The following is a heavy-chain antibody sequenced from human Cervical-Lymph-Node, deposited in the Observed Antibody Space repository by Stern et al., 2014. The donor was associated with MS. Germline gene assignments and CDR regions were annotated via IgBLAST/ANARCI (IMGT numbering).Heavy chain of an antibody. Sequence: QVQLVQSGAALRKPGASVEVSCEASGYNFIDYYIHWVRQAPGQGLEWVGWINPHTGDTRYAQKFLGRVAMTRDTSINTAYLVLNSLTSDDTAFYYCTRGRGTLLYLHWGQGTLITVSS. CDR2: INPHTGDT. CDR1: GYNFIDYY. J-gene: IGHJ4*02. CDR3: TRGRGTLLYLH. D-gene: IGHD2-15*01. V-gene: IGHV1-2*02.